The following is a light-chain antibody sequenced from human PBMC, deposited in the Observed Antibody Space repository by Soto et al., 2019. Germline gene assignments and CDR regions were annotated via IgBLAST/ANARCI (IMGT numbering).Light chain of an antibody. V-gene: IGKV3-15*01. CDR3: QQYNNCPPT. CDR1: QSVSSN. CDR2: GAS. J-gene: IGKJ2*01. Sequence: EIVMTQSPATLSVSPGERATLSCRASQSVSSNLAWYQQKPGQAPRLLIYGASTRATGIPARFSGSGSWPEFTLSISSLQSEDFAVYYCQQYNNCPPTFGQGTKLEIK.